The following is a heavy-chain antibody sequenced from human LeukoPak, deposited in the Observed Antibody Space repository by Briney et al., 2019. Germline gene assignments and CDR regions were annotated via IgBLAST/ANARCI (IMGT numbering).Heavy chain of an antibody. CDR2: INPNSGGT. CDR3: ARDPLGHFGVVVYYYYGMDV. D-gene: IGHD3-3*01. Sequence: PGRSLRLSCAASGFTFSSFGMHWVRQAPGKGLEWMGWINPNSGGTNYAQKFQGRVTMTRDTSISTAYMELSRLRSDDTAVYYCARDPLGHFGVVVYYYYGMDVWGQGTTVTVSS. CDR1: GFTFSSFG. J-gene: IGHJ6*02. V-gene: IGHV1-2*02.